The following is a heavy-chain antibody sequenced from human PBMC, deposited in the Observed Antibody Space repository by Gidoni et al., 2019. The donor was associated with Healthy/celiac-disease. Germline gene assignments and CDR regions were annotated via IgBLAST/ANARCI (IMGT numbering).Heavy chain of an antibody. CDR1: GFTFSSYS. D-gene: IGHD4-17*01. CDR2: ISSSSSYI. Sequence: EVQLVESGGGLVKPGGSLRLSCAASGFTFSSYSMNWVRQAPGKGLEWVSSISSSSSYIYYADSVKGRFTISRDNAKNSLYLQMNSLRAEDTAVYYCARDPRSGATVTTDGYWGQGTLVTVSS. J-gene: IGHJ4*02. V-gene: IGHV3-21*01. CDR3: ARDPRSGATVTTDGY.